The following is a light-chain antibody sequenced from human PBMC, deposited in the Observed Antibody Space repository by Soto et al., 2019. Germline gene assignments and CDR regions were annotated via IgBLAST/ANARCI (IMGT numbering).Light chain of an antibody. V-gene: IGKV3-20*01. CDR3: QQYGSSPPYT. CDR2: GAS. Sequence: EIVLTQSPGTLSLSPGERATLSCRASHSVSSSYLAWYQQKPGQAPRLLIYGASSSATGIPDRFSGSGSGTDFILTISRLEPEDFAVYYCQQYGSSPPYTFGQGTKLEIK. J-gene: IGKJ2*01. CDR1: HSVSSSY.